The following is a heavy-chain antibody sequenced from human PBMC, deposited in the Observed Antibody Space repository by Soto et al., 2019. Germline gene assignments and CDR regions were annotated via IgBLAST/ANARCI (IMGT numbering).Heavy chain of an antibody. V-gene: IGHV1-69*12. D-gene: IGHD2-15*01. J-gene: IGHJ4*02. Sequence: QVQLVQSGAEVKKPGSSVKVSCKASGGTFCSDSFSWVRQAPGQGLEWMGGIIPMFDTPIYAQKFQDRVTITADESTSTAYMQLSSLRSGDTAVYYCARSGGLDRDFNYWGQGSLVTVSS. CDR2: IIPMFDTP. CDR1: GGTFCSDS. CDR3: ARSGGLDRDFNY.